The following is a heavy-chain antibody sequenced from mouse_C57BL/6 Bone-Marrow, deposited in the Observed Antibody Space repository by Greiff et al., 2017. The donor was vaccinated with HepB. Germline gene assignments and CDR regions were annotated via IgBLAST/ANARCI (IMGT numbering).Heavy chain of an antibody. Sequence: VQLVESGAELVRPGTSVKVSCKASGYAFTNYLIEWVKQRPGQGLEWIGVINPGSGGTNYNEKFKGKATLTADKSSSTAYMQLSSLTSEDSAVYFCARRGDYYGSSWYFDVWGTGTTVTVSS. V-gene: IGHV1-54*01. CDR1: GYAFTNYL. CDR2: INPGSGGT. CDR3: ARRGDYYGSSWYFDV. D-gene: IGHD1-1*01. J-gene: IGHJ1*03.